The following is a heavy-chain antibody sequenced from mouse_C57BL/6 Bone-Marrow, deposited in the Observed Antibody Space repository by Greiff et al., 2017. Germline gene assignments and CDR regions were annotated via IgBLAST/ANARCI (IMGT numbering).Heavy chain of an antibody. J-gene: IGHJ4*01. CDR1: GFTFSSYA. CDR3: TRDGGNPVGYYAMDY. V-gene: IGHV5-9-1*02. CDR2: ISSGGDYI. D-gene: IGHD2-1*01. Sequence: EVMLVESGEGLVKPGGSLKLSCAASGFTFSSYAMSWVRQTPEKRLEWVAYISSGGDYIYYADTVKGRFTISRDNARNTLYLQMSSLKSEDTAMYYCTRDGGNPVGYYAMDYWGQGTSVTVSS.